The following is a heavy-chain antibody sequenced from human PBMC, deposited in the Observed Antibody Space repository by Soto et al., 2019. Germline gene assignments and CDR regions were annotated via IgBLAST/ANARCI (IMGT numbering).Heavy chain of an antibody. D-gene: IGHD3-3*01. CDR3: ARDRYITIFGVVIYYYYYGMDV. CDR1: GFMFVNYA. Sequence: PGGSLRLSCAASGFMFVNYAMVWVRQAPGRGLEWVSAITGSGGGTYYADSVKGRVTVSRDNSKNTLYLQMNSLRAEDTAVYYWARDRYITIFGVVIYYYYYGMDVWGQGTTVTVSS. V-gene: IGHV3-23*01. J-gene: IGHJ6*02. CDR2: ITGSGGGT.